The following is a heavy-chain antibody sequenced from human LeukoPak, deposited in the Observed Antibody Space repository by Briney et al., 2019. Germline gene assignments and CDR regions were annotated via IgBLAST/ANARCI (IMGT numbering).Heavy chain of an antibody. CDR3: ATHPSSQWLVLGQLGRYYYYMDV. D-gene: IGHD6-19*01. CDR2: ISSSSSYI. J-gene: IGHJ6*03. V-gene: IGHV3-21*01. CDR1: GFTFSSYA. Sequence: PGGSLRLSCAASGFTFSSYAMSWVRQAPGKGLEWVSSISSSSSYIYYADSVKGRFTISRDNAKNSLYLQMNSLRAEDTAVYYCATHPSSQWLVLGQLGRYYYYMDVWGKGTTVTVSS.